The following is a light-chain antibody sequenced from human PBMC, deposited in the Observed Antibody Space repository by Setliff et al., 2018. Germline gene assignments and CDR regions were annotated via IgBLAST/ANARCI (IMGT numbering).Light chain of an antibody. CDR2: DVS. Sequence: QSALAQPRSVSGSPGQSVTISCTGTSSDVGGYNFVSWYQVYPGKAPKVMIYDVSNRPSGVSNRFSGSKSGNTASLTISGLQAEDEADYYCTSYTSTARVFGTGTKVTVL. CDR3: TSYTSTARV. J-gene: IGLJ1*01. CDR1: SSDVGGYNF. V-gene: IGLV2-14*03.